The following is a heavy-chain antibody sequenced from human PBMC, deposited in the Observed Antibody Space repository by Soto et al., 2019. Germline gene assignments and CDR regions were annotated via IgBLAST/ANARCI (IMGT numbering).Heavy chain of an antibody. V-gene: IGHV1-8*01. D-gene: IGHD1-26*01. CDR2: MNPNSGNT. Sequence: GALVKVSCKASGYTFTSYDINWVRQATGQGLEWMGWMNPNSGNTGYAQKFQGRVTMTRNTSISTAYMELSSLRSEDTAVYYCARRGISGSYTNWFDPWGQGTLVTVSS. CDR3: ARRGISGSYTNWFDP. CDR1: GYTFTSYD. J-gene: IGHJ5*02.